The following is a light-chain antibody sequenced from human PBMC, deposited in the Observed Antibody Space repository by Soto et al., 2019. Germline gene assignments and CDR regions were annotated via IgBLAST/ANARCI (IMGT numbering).Light chain of an antibody. J-gene: IGKJ3*01. CDR1: QDIRTS. CDR2: GAS. V-gene: IGKV1-33*01. CDR3: QHYCNLPPFT. Sequence: DIQMTQSPSSLSASVGARVSITCQASQDIRTSLSWFQQKPGRAPKLLIYGASNLETGVPSRFRGSGSGTDFTFTISSLQPEDTATYYCQHYCNLPPFTFGPGTKVDV.